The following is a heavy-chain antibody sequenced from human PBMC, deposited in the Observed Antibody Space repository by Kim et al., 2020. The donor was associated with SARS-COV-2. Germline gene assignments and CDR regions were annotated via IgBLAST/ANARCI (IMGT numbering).Heavy chain of an antibody. J-gene: IGHJ4*02. D-gene: IGHD3-10*01. CDR3: ASGGSGYFDY. Sequence: IANYAQKSHGRVTVTADKSTSTAYMELSSLRSEDTAVYYCASGGSGYFDYWGQGTLVTVSS. CDR2: IA. V-gene: IGHV1-69*02.